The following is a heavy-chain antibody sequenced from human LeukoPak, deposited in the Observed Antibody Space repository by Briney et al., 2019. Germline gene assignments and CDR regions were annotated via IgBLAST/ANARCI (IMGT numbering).Heavy chain of an antibody. CDR3: ATARYYPPKFDY. D-gene: IGHD3-22*01. CDR1: GYTLTELS. V-gene: IGHV1-24*01. J-gene: IGHJ4*02. CDR2: FDPEDGET. Sequence: GASVKVSCKVSGYTLTELSMHWVRQAPGKGLEWMGGFDPEDGETIYAQKFQGRVTITEDTSTDTAYMELSSLRSEDTAVYYCATARYYPPKFDYWGQGTLVTVSS.